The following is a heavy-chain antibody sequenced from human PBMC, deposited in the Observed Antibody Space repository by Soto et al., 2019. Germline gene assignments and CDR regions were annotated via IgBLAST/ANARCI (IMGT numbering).Heavy chain of an antibody. Sequence: EVPLVESGGGLVKPGGSLRLSCAASGFTFSRYSMNWVRQAPGKGLEWVSSISGSSSYIYYAHSVKGRFTISRDNAKNSVYLQMNSLRAEDTAVYYCAREEDGGSGSYYNPRVDYWGQGTLVTVSS. D-gene: IGHD3-10*01. CDR1: GFTFSRYS. J-gene: IGHJ4*02. CDR2: ISGSSSYI. V-gene: IGHV3-21*01. CDR3: AREEDGGSGSYYNPRVDY.